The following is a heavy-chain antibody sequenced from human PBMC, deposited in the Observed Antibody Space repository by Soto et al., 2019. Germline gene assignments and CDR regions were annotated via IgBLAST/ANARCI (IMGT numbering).Heavy chain of an antibody. J-gene: IGHJ4*02. D-gene: IGHD1-26*01. CDR2: ISWDGGST. Sequence: GGSLRLSCAASGFTFDDYTMHWVRQAPGKGLEWVSLISWDGGSTYCADSGKGRFTISRDNSKNSLYLQMNSLRTEDTALYYCAKVKQRGSYYDREYYFDYWGQGTLVTVSS. V-gene: IGHV3-43*01. CDR1: GFTFDDYT. CDR3: AKVKQRGSYYDREYYFDY.